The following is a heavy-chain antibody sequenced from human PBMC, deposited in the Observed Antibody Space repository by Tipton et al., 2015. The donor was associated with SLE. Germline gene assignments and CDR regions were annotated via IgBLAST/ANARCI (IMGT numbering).Heavy chain of an antibody. V-gene: IGHV4-38-2*01. CDR2: IYHSGST. J-gene: IGHJ3*02. D-gene: IGHD1-1*01. CDR1: GYSISSGYY. Sequence: TLSLTCAVSGYSISSGYYWGWIRQPPGKGLEWIGSIYHSGSTYYNPSLKSRVTISVDTSKNQFSLKLSSVTAADTAVYYCARGELEPGAFDIWGQGTMVTVSS. CDR3: ARGELEPGAFDI.